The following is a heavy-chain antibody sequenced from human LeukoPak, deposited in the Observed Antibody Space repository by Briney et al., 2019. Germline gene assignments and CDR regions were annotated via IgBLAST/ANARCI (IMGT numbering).Heavy chain of an antibody. J-gene: IGHJ4*02. Sequence: GGSLRLSCAASGFTFSSYSMNWVRQAPGKGLEWVSAISANGGSTYDADSVKGRFTISRDNSKNMLFLQMTSLTAEDTAVYYCAKASGSSSSRPLDYWGPGTLVTVSS. V-gene: IGHV3-23*01. CDR2: ISANGGST. CDR3: AKASGSSSSRPLDY. CDR1: GFTFSSYS. D-gene: IGHD6-13*01.